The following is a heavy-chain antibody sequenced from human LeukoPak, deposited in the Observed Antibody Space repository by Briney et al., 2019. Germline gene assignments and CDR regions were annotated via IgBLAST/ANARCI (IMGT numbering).Heavy chain of an antibody. J-gene: IGHJ4*02. D-gene: IGHD2-21*02. CDR3: ARDYCGGDCSFDY. CDR1: GYTFTGYYY. V-gene: IGHV1-2*02. CDR2: VNPNSGGT. Sequence: GASVKVSCKASGYTFTGYYYIYWVRQAPGQGLEWMGWVNPNSGGTNYAQKFQGRVTMTRDTSISTAYMELSRLRSDDTAVYYCARDYCGGDCSFDYWGQGTLVTVSS.